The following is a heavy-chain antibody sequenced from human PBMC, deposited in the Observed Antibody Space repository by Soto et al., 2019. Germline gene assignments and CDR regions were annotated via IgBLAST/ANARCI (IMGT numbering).Heavy chain of an antibody. CDR2: INHGGSET. Sequence: VQVVESGGTLVQPGGSLRLSCEVSGIDFPGFWMNWVRQAPGKGLEWVANINHGGSETNFLDSVKGRFTISRDNAKSTLYLQMNSLRVEDTAVYYCTRGGRDLDFWGQGTVVIVSS. J-gene: IGHJ4*02. D-gene: IGHD2-21*02. CDR1: GIDFPGFW. V-gene: IGHV3-7*04. CDR3: TRGGRDLDF.